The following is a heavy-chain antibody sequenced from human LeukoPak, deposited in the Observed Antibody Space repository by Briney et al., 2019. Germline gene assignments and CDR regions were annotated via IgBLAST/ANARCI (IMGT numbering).Heavy chain of an antibody. CDR3: AKGSGWYV. V-gene: IGHV3-23*01. CDR2: ISGSGGST. J-gene: IGHJ4*02. D-gene: IGHD6-19*01. CDR1: GCTFSSSS. Sequence: GGSLRLSCAASGCTFSSSSMSRVRQAPGKGLEWVSVISGSGGSTDYADSVKGRFTISRDNSKNTLYLQMNSLRAEDTAVYYCAKGSGWYVWGQGTLVTVSS.